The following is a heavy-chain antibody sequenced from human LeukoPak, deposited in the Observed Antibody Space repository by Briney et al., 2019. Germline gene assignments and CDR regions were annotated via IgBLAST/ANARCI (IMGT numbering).Heavy chain of an antibody. CDR2: ISPYRGDT. Sequence: ASVKVSCKASGYNFATYGISWVRQAPGQGLEWMGWISPYRGDTEYAQKIQGRVTMTTDTSTSTAYMELRSLRSDDTAVYYCARQVLIVGGRYGMDVWGQGTTVTVSS. D-gene: IGHD3-22*01. CDR3: ARQVLIVGGRYGMDV. CDR1: GYNFATYG. J-gene: IGHJ6*02. V-gene: IGHV1-18*01.